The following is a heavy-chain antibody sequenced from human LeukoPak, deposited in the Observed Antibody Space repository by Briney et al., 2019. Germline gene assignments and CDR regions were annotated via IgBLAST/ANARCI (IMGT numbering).Heavy chain of an antibody. CDR1: GFIFTNYW. CDR2: IKQDGSEK. J-gene: IGHJ4*02. D-gene: IGHD3-3*01. CDR3: ARDRPPYYDFWSK. V-gene: IGHV3-7*01. Sequence: GGSLRLSCAASGFIFTNYWMGWVRQAPGKGLEWVANIKQDGSEKYYVDSVKGRFAISRDNAKNSLYLQMNSLRAEDTAVYYCARDRPPYYDFWSKGGQGTLVTVSS.